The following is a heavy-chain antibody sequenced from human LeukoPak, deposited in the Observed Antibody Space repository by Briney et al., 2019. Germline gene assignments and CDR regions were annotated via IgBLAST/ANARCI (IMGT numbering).Heavy chain of an antibody. V-gene: IGHV4-59*01. CDR3: ARTAFLYYGSGSYYNWFDP. CDR2: IYCSGST. J-gene: IGHJ5*02. Sequence: KPSETLSLTCTVSGGSISSYYWSWIRRPPGKGLEWIGYIYCSGSTNYNPSLKSRVTISVDTSKNQFSLKLSSVTAADTAVYYCARTAFLYYGSGSYYNWFDPWGQGTLVTVSS. D-gene: IGHD3-10*01. CDR1: GGSISSYY.